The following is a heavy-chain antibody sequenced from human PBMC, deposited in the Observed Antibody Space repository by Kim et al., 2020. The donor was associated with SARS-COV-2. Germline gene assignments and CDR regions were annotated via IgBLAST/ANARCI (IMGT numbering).Heavy chain of an antibody. D-gene: IGHD3-16*02. V-gene: IGHV4-34*01. CDR2: INHSGST. CDR1: GGSFSGYY. J-gene: IGHJ6*02. Sequence: SETLSLTCAVYGGSFSGYYWSWIRQPPGKGLEWIGEINHSGSTNYNPSLKSRVTISVDTSKNQFSLKLSSVTAADTAVYYCARAYYDYVWGSYRPNYYYGMDVWGQGTTVTVSS. CDR3: ARAYYDYVWGSYRPNYYYGMDV.